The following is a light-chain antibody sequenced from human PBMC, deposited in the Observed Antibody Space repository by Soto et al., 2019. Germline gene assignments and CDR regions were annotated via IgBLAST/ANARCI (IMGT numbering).Light chain of an antibody. Sequence: DIVMTQSPDSLAVSLSERATINCKSGQSVLYSSNNKNYLAWYQQKPGQPPKLLIYWASTRESGVPDRFSGSGSGTDFTLTISSLQAEDVAVYYCQQYYSTPRTFGGGTKVDIK. CDR2: WAS. V-gene: IGKV4-1*01. J-gene: IGKJ4*01. CDR1: QSVLYSSNNKNY. CDR3: QQYYSTPRT.